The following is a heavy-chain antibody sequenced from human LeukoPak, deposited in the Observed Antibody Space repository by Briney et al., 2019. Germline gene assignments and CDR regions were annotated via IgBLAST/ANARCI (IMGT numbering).Heavy chain of an antibody. CDR1: GFTFSNYA. D-gene: IGHD2-15*01. V-gene: IGHV3-23*01. J-gene: IGHJ4*02. Sequence: GGSLRLSCAASGFTFSNYAMSWVRQAPGKGLEWVSAISGSGGTTYYADSVRGRFSISRDNSKNTLYLQLNSLRADDTAIYYCARGTANYCSGGSCYLAYWGQGTLVTVSS. CDR2: ISGSGGTT. CDR3: ARGTANYCSGGSCYLAY.